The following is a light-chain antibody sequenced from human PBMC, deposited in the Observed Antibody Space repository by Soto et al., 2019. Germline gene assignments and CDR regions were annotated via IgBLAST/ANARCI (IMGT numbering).Light chain of an antibody. CDR2: DAS. CDR3: EHQGDCPPRLT. V-gene: IGKV3-11*01. Sequence: EIVLTQSPATLSLSPGERATLSCGASRSVSSYLAWYQQKPGQAPRLLIYDASYRATGIPARFRGSGSGTDFALTISSLGPEDVAVYYCEHQGDCPPRLTVGGGDMVESK. CDR1: RSVSSY. J-gene: IGKJ4*02.